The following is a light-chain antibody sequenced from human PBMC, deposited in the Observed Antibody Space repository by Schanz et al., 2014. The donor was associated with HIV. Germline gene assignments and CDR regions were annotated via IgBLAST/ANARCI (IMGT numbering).Light chain of an antibody. V-gene: IGLV1-40*01. CDR1: RSNIGAGYD. Sequence: QSVLTQPPSVSGAPGQRVTISCTGSRSNIGAGYDVHWYQHLPGTAPKLLIYGNTNRPSGVPDRFSGSKSGTAASLAISGLQAEDEADYFCSSYTSSLTRVFGTGTKLTVL. CDR3: SSYTSSLTRV. J-gene: IGLJ1*01. CDR2: GNT.